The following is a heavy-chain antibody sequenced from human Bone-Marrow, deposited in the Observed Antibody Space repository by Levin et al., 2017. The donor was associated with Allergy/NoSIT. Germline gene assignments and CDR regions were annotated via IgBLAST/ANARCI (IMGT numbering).Heavy chain of an antibody. CDR1: GGSFSSATDY. CDR2: IYYTGST. V-gene: IGHV4-39*01. D-gene: IGHD1-7*01. Sequence: SQTLSLTCTVSGGSFSSATDYWGWIRQSPGQGLEWIGSIYYTGSTSYNPSLKSRVSISGDTSKNEFALKLTSVTAADTAVYYCARQGRNSLGDNWLDPWGQGTLVTVSS. J-gene: IGHJ5*02. CDR3: ARQGRNSLGDNWLDP.